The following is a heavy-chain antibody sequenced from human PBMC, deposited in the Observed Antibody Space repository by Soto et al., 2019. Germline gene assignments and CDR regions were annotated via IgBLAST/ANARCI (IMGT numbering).Heavy chain of an antibody. CDR2: IYPGDSET. CDR3: ARLGFPGAIYFDS. J-gene: IGHJ4*02. CDR1: GYNFTTFW. V-gene: IGHV5-51*01. Sequence: PGESLKISCKGSGYNFTTFWIGWVRQMPGKGLEWMGIIYPGDSETKYSPDFEGQVTISADRSTNTAHLQWRSLRASDTAMYYCARLGFPGAIYFDSWGLGTLVTVSS.